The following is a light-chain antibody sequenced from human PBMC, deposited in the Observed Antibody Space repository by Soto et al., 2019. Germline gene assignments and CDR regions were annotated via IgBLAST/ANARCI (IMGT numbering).Light chain of an antibody. CDR3: QQATGFPRT. CDR1: QSIGTH. J-gene: IGKJ1*01. Sequence: DIQMTQSPSSLSASVGDRVTITCRASQSIGTHVNWYQQKPGRAPKLLIYVASSLQSGVPSRFSGSGSGTEFTLTISSLQPEDFATYYCQQATGFPRTFGQGTKVDIK. CDR2: VAS. V-gene: IGKV1-39*01.